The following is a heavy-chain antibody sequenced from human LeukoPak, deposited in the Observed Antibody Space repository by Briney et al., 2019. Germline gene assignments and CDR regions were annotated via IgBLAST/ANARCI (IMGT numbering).Heavy chain of an antibody. CDR3: ARDVVVPATANYYHYYYYMDV. V-gene: IGHV4-30-4*08. CDR2: IYYSGST. CDR1: GGSFSDHY. Sequence: SETLSLTCAVYGGSFSDHYWSWIRQPPGKGLEWIGYIYYSGSTYYNPSLKSRVTISVDTSKNQFSLKLSSVTAADTAVYYCARDVVVPATANYYHYYYYMDVWGKGTAVTVSS. J-gene: IGHJ6*03. D-gene: IGHD2-2*01.